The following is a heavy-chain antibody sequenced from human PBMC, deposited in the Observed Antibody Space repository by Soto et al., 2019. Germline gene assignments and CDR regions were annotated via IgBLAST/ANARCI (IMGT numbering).Heavy chain of an antibody. CDR2: ISAYNGNT. CDR3: ARDMGYCSGGSCYPSWFDP. CDR1: GYTFTSYG. D-gene: IGHD2-15*01. V-gene: IGHV1-18*01. J-gene: IGHJ5*02. Sequence: ASVKVSCKASGYTFTSYGMRWVRQAPGQGLEWMGWISAYNGNTNYAQKLQGRVTMTTDTSTSTAYMELRSLRSDDTAVYYCARDMGYCSGGSCYPSWFDPWGQGTLVTVSS.